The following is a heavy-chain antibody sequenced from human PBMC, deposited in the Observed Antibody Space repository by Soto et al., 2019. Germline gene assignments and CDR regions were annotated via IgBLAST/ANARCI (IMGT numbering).Heavy chain of an antibody. D-gene: IGHD5-18*01. Sequence: ASVKVSCKASGYTFTSYGISWVRQAPGQGLEWMGWISAYNGNTNYAQKLQGRVTMTTETSTSTAYMELRSLRSDDTAVYYCARVLSYGYFSDYWGAGAMVTVYS. V-gene: IGHV1-18*01. CDR3: ARVLSYGYFSDY. CDR1: GYTFTSYG. CDR2: ISAYNGNT. J-gene: IGHJ4*02.